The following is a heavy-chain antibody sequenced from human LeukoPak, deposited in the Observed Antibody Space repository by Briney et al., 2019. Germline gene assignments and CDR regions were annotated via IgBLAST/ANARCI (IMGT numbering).Heavy chain of an antibody. J-gene: IGHJ4*02. CDR2: ISYDGSNK. CDR1: GFTFSSYG. Sequence: GGSLRLSCAASGFTFSSYGMHWVRQAPGKGLEWVAVISYDGSNKYYADSVKGRFTISRDNSKNTLYLQMNSLRAEDTAVYYCARESNIVVVPAAGGFDYWGQGTLVTVSS. D-gene: IGHD2-2*01. CDR3: ARESNIVVVPAAGGFDY. V-gene: IGHV3-30*19.